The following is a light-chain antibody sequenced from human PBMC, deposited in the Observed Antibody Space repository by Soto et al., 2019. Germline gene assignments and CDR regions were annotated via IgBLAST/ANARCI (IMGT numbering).Light chain of an antibody. V-gene: IGKV2-30*01. Sequence: DVVMTQSPLSLPVTLGQPASISCRSSQSLLYSDGNTYLNWFQQRPGQSPRRLIYKVSVRDSGVPERFSVSGSGTDFTLKISRVEAEDVGVYYCMQGTHWPPYTFGQGTKLEIK. CDR2: KVS. CDR1: QSLLYSDGNTY. J-gene: IGKJ2*01. CDR3: MQGTHWPPYT.